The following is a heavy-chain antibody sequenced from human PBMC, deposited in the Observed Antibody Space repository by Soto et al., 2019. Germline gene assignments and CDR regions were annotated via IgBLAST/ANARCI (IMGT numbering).Heavy chain of an antibody. V-gene: IGHV4-30-4*01. CDR1: GGSISSGYNY. CDR2: IYYSGST. CDR3: ARGPVAVVSAQYYFDY. D-gene: IGHD2-21*01. J-gene: IGHJ4*02. Sequence: TSETLSLTCTVSGGSISSGYNYWSWIRQAPGKGLEWIGNIYYSGSTYYNPSLKSRVSISVDTSRDQFSVKLSSVTAADTAVYYCARGPVAVVSAQYYFDYWGQGTLVTVCS.